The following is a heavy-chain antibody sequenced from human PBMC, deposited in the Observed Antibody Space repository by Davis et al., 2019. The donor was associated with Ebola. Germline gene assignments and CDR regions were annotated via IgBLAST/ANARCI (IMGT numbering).Heavy chain of an antibody. CDR1: GFTFSSYW. D-gene: IGHD4-17*01. CDR2: ISSSSSYI. CDR3: AREYGDYYYYGMDV. V-gene: IGHV3-21*01. J-gene: IGHJ6*02. Sequence: GESLKISCAASGFTFSSYWMSWVRQAPGKGLEWVSSISSSSSYIYYADSVKGRFTISRDNAKNSLYLQMNSLRAEDTAVYYCAREYGDYYYYGMDVWGQGTTVTVSS.